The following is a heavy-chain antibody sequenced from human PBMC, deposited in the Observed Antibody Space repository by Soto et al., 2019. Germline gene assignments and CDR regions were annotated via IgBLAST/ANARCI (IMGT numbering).Heavy chain of an antibody. Sequence: SQTLSLTCSVSGGSIGSTSYYWGWIRQPPGMGLEWIGSIYNSGSTYYNPSLKSRVTISVDTSKNQFSLKLSSVTAADTAAYYCARSADYYYYYYMDVWGKGATVTVSS. CDR1: GGSIGSTSYY. CDR2: IYNSGST. J-gene: IGHJ6*03. V-gene: IGHV4-39*01. CDR3: ARSADYYYYYYMDV.